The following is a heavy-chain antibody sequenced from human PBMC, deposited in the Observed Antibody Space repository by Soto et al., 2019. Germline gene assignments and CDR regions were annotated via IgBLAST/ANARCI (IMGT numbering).Heavy chain of an antibody. CDR2: ISYDGSNK. CDR3: AKDTAAAEILDY. D-gene: IGHD6-13*01. CDR1: GLNFSSHG. V-gene: IGHV3-30*18. J-gene: IGHJ4*02. Sequence: PGGSQRLPCAASGLNFSSHGMHWVHKTQGKGLEWVAVISYDGSNKYYADSVKGRFTISRDNSKNTLYLQMNSLRAEDTAVYYCAKDTAAAEILDYWGQGTLVTVSS.